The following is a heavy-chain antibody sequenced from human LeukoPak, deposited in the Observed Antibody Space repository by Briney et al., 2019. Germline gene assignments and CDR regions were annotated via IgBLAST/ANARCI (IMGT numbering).Heavy chain of an antibody. Sequence: SVKVSCKASGGTFSSYAISWVRQAPGQGLEWMGGIIPIFGTANYVQKFQGRVTITADESTSTAYMELSSLRSEDMAVYYCARTMVRGANPDAFDIWGQGTMVTVSS. CDR2: IIPIFGTA. CDR3: ARTMVRGANPDAFDI. V-gene: IGHV1-69*13. CDR1: GGTFSSYA. J-gene: IGHJ3*02. D-gene: IGHD3-10*01.